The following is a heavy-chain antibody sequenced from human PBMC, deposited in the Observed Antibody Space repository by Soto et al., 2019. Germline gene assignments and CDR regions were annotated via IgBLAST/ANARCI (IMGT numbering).Heavy chain of an antibody. D-gene: IGHD3-10*01. J-gene: IGHJ4*02. CDR2: INHSGST. V-gene: IGHV4-34*01. CDR3: AGDYGSGSYRFDY. Sequence: PSETLSLTCAVYGGSFSGYYWSWIRQPPGKGLEWIGEINHSGSTNYNPSLKSRVTISRDTSRNHLSLRLTSVTAEDTAVYYCAGDYGSGSYRFDYWGQGTLVTVSS. CDR1: GGSFSGYY.